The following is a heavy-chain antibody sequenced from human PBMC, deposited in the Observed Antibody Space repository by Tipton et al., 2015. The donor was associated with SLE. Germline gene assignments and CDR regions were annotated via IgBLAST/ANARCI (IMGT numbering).Heavy chain of an antibody. J-gene: IGHJ4*02. D-gene: IGHD1-7*01. CDR3: AANMEGTGTPTG. CDR2: IHHSGST. Sequence: TLSLTCTVSGGSISNYYWAWIRQSPEKGLEWIGYIHHSGSTTYNPSLKSRVTISVDTSENQLSLKLTSVTAADTAVYYCAANMEGTGTPTGWGQGTRVTVSS. CDR1: GGSISNYY. V-gene: IGHV4-59*08.